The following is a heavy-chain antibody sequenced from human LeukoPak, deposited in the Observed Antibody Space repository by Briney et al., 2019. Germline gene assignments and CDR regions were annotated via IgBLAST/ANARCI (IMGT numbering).Heavy chain of an antibody. CDR1: GFTFSSYA. Sequence: PGGSLRLFCAASGFTFSSYAMSWVRQAPGKGLEWVSAISGSGGSTYYADSVKGRFTISRDNSKNTLYLQMNSLRAEDTAVYYCAITMVRGVRGMDVWGKGTTVTVSS. CDR2: ISGSGGST. V-gene: IGHV3-23*01. J-gene: IGHJ6*04. D-gene: IGHD3-10*01. CDR3: AITMVRGVRGMDV.